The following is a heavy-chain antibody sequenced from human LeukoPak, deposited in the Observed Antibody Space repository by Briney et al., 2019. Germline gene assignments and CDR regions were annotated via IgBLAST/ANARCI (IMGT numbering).Heavy chain of an antibody. J-gene: IGHJ6*02. D-gene: IGHD3-10*01. CDR1: GGSFSGYY. CDR3: ARKFVDPNGMDV. Sequence: SETLSLTCAVYGGSFSGYYWSWIRQPPGKGLEWIGEINHSGSTNYNPSLKSRVTISVDTSKNQFSLKLSSVTAADTAVYYCARKFVDPNGMDVWGQGTTVTVSS. CDR2: INHSGST. V-gene: IGHV4-34*01.